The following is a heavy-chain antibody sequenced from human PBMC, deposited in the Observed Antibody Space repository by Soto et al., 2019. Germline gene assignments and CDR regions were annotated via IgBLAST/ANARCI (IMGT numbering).Heavy chain of an antibody. D-gene: IGHD3-3*01. CDR2: ISAYNGNT. J-gene: IGHJ5*02. Sequence: ASVKVSCKASGYTFTSYGISWLRQAPGQGLEWMGWISAYNGNTNYAQKLQGRVTMTTDTSTSTAYMELRSLRSDDTAVYYCASLLRFLEWYWFDPWGQGTLVTVSS. V-gene: IGHV1-18*04. CDR1: GYTFTSYG. CDR3: ASLLRFLEWYWFDP.